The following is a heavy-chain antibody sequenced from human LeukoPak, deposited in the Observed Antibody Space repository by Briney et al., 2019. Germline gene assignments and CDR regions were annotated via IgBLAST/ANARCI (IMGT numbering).Heavy chain of an antibody. CDR1: GFIFSTYA. J-gene: IGHJ4*02. Sequence: PGGSLRLSCAASGFIFSTYAMHWVRQAPGKGLEWMGTISSDGSDEHYADSVEGRFTISRDNSKNLLFLQTSSLTSEDTAVYYCARETRGNDYWGQGTRVTVSS. CDR3: ARETRGNDY. CDR2: ISSDGSDE. V-gene: IGHV3-30*04. D-gene: IGHD3-10*01.